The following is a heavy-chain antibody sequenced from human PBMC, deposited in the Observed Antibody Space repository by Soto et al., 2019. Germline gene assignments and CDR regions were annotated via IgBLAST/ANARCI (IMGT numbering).Heavy chain of an antibody. CDR1: GVSISSSSYY. CDR2: IYYSGST. V-gene: IGHV4-39*01. CDR3: ARHGHILPGYSYFDY. D-gene: IGHD3-9*01. J-gene: IGHJ4*02. Sequence: PSETLSLTCTVSGVSISSSSYYWGWFRQPPGKGLEWIGSIYYSGSTYYNPSLKSRVTISVDTPKNQFSLKLSSVTAADTAVYYCARHGHILPGYSYFDYWGQGTLVTVS.